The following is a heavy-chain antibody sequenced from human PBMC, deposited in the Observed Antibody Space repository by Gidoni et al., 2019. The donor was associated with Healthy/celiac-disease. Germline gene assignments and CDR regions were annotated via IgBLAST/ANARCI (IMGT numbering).Heavy chain of an antibody. CDR3: ANLPYYDFWSGHYGMDV. J-gene: IGHJ6*02. CDR1: GFTFSSYA. D-gene: IGHD3-3*01. Sequence: EVQLLESGGGLVQPGGSLRLSCAASGFTFSSYAMSWVRQAPGKGLEWVSAISGSGGSTYYADSVKGRFTISRDNSKNTLYLQMSSLRAEDTAVYYCANLPYYDFWSGHYGMDVWGQGTTVTVSS. V-gene: IGHV3-23*01. CDR2: ISGSGGST.